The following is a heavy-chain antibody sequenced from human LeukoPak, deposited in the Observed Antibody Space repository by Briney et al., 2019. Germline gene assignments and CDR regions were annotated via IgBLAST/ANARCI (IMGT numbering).Heavy chain of an antibody. CDR2: ISSSSSYI. J-gene: IGHJ4*02. CDR3: ARDGYNPIKYFDY. CDR1: GFTFSSYS. D-gene: IGHD5-24*01. V-gene: IGHV3-21*01. Sequence: PGGSLRLSCAASGFTFSSYSMNWVRQAPGKGLEWVSSISSSSSYIYYADSVKGRFTISRDNAKNSLYLQMNSLRAEDTAVYYCARDGYNPIKYFDYWGQGTLVTVSS.